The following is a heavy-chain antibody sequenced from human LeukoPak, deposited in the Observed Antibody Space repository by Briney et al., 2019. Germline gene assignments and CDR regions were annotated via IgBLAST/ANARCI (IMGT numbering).Heavy chain of an antibody. Sequence: ASVKVSCKASGYTFKNYDINWVRQATGQGLEWMGWMNPNSGNTGFAQKFQDRVSMTRDTSVNTAYMELTSLRSGDTAVYYCARATPGGLHGYSFDYWGQGTVVTVYS. D-gene: IGHD5-24*01. J-gene: IGHJ4*02. V-gene: IGHV1-8*02. CDR2: MNPNSGNT. CDR1: GYTFKNYD. CDR3: ARATPGGLHGYSFDY.